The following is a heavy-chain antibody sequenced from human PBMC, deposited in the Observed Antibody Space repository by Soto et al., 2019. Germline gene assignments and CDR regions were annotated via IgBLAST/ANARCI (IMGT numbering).Heavy chain of an antibody. CDR3: ARDILTANYYYGMDV. D-gene: IGHD3-9*01. CDR2: IIPIFGTA. CDR1: GGTFSSYA. V-gene: IGHV1-69*13. Sequence: GASVKVSCKASGGTFSSYAISWVRQAPGQGLEWMGGIIPIFGTANYAQKFQGRVTITADESTSTAYMELSSLRSEDTAVYYCARDILTANYYYGMDVSGQGTTVTVSS. J-gene: IGHJ6*02.